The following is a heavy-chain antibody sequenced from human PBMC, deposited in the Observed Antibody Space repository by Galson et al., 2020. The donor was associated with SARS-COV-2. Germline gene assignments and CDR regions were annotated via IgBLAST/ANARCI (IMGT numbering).Heavy chain of an antibody. J-gene: IGHJ4*02. Sequence: ASVKVSCKASGYTFTSYDINWVRQATGQGLQWMGWMNPNSGNTGYAQKFQGRVTMTRNTSISTAYMELSSLRSEDTAVYYCARGRSSSPGGTDWGQGTLVTVSS. CDR3: ARGRSSSPGGTD. V-gene: IGHV1-8*01. CDR2: MNPNSGNT. D-gene: IGHD6-6*01. CDR1: GYTFTSYD.